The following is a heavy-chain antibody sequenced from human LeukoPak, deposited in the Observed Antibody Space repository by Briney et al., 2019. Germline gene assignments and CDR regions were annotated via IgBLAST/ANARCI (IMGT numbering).Heavy chain of an antibody. CDR1: GYSISSGYY. D-gene: IGHD6-19*01. V-gene: IGHV4-38-2*01. CDR3: ARVVAVAGTPYFDY. CDR2: MHHSGKA. J-gene: IGHJ4*02. Sequence: PSETLSLTCAVSGYSISSGYYWGWIRQPPGKGLEWIGSMHHSGKAYYNPSLRSRVTISLDTSKNQLSVNLISVTAADTAVYYCARVVAVAGTPYFDYWGQGTLVTVSS.